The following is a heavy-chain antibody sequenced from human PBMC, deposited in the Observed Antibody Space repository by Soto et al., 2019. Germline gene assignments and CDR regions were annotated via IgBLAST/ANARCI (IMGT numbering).Heavy chain of an antibody. CDR3: AGVLAHGIPDY. CDR1: GYTFTSYA. J-gene: IGHJ4*02. CDR2: IKAGNGNT. D-gene: IGHD2-21*01. Sequence: QVQLVQSGAEVKKPGASVKVSCKAFGYTFTSYAIHWVRQAPGQRLEWMGWIKAGNGNTKYSQKFQGRVTITRDTSASTAYMELTSLRSEDAAVYYCAGVLAHGIPDYWGQGTLVTVSS. V-gene: IGHV1-3*01.